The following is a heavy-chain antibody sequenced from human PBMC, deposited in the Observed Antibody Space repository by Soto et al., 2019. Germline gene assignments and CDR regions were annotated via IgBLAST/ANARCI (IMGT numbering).Heavy chain of an antibody. CDR2: IYYSGRT. V-gene: IGHV4-59*01. CDR1: GGSISSYY. J-gene: IGHJ6*02. CDR3: ARDRQAVAGNYFYYGLDV. Sequence: QVQLQESGPGLVKPSETLSLTCTVSGGSISSYYWSWIRQPPGKGLEWTGYIYYSGRTNYNPSLKSRVTLSVDTSNSRFSLKLSSVTAADTAVYYCARDRQAVAGNYFYYGLDVWGQGTTVTVSS. D-gene: IGHD6-19*01.